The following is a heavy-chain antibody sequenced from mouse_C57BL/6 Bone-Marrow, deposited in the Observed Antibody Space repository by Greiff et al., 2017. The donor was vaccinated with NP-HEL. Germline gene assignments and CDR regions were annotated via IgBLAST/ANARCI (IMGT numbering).Heavy chain of an antibody. CDR3: VRDFPYYDGSSYFFAY. CDR2: IRSKSNNYAT. J-gene: IGHJ3*01. Sequence: EVKLMESGGGLVQPKGSLKLSCAASGLSFNTYAMNWVRQAPGKGLEWVARIRSKSNNYATYYADSVKDRFTISRDDSESMLYLQMNNLKTEDTAMYYGVRDFPYYDGSSYFFAYWGQGTLVTVSA. D-gene: IGHD1-1*01. CDR1: GLSFNTYA. V-gene: IGHV10-1*01.